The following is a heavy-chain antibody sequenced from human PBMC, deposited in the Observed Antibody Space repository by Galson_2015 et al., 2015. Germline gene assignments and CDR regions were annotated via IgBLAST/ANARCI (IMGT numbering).Heavy chain of an antibody. Sequence: SVKVSCKASGYTFTSYDINWVRQATGQGLEWMGWMNPNSGNTGYAQKFQGRVTMTRNTSISTAYMELSSLRSEDTAVYYCARWNIVVVPAARGGGWFDPWGQGTLVTVSS. D-gene: IGHD2-2*01. V-gene: IGHV1-8*01. CDR3: ARWNIVVVPAARGGGWFDP. CDR2: MNPNSGNT. J-gene: IGHJ5*02. CDR1: GYTFTSYD.